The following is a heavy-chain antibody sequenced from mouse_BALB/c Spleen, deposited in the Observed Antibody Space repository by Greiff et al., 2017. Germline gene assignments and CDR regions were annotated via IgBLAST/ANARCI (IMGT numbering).Heavy chain of an antibody. D-gene: IGHD2-10*01. V-gene: IGHV2-2*02. CDR3: ARNSYRFAY. J-gene: IGHJ3*01. CDR2: IWSGGST. Sequence: VQLKESGPGLVQPSQSLSITCTVSGFSLTSYGVHWVRQSPGKGLEWLGVIWSGGSTDYNAAFISRLSISKDNSKSQVFFKMNSLQANDTAIYYCARNSYRFAYWGQGTLVTVSA. CDR1: GFSLTSYG.